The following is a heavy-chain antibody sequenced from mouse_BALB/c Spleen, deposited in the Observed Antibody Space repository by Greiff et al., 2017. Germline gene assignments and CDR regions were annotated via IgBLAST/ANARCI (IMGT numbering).Heavy chain of an antibody. D-gene: IGHD1-2*01. Sequence: QVQLQQSGAELARPGASVKLSCKASGYTFTSYWMQWVKQRPGQGLEWIGAIYPGDGDTRYTQKFKGKATLTADKSSSTAYMQLSSLASEDSAVYYCARSEFITTATGFAYWGQGTLVTVSA. CDR1: GYTFTSYW. V-gene: IGHV1-87*01. CDR2: IYPGDGDT. J-gene: IGHJ3*01. CDR3: ARSEFITTATGFAY.